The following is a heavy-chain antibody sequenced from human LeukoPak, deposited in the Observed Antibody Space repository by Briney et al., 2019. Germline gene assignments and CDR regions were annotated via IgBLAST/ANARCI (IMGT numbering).Heavy chain of an antibody. V-gene: IGHV1-2*02. J-gene: IGHJ4*02. D-gene: IGHD4-17*01. Sequence: ASVKVSCKASGYSFTGYYIQWVRQAPGQGLEWMGWINPNNGDTNFAQKFQGRVTMTRDTSISTAYMELSRLRSDDTAVYYCAKGDDYGDYTRSFDYWGQGTLVTVSS. CDR3: AKGDDYGDYTRSFDY. CDR2: INPNNGDT. CDR1: GYSFTGYY.